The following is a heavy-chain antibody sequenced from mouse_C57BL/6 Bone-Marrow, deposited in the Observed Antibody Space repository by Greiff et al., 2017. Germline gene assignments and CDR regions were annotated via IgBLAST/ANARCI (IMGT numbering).Heavy chain of an antibody. CDR2: INPSSGYT. V-gene: IGHV1-4*01. Sequence: VQLQQSGAELARPGASVKMSCKASGYTFTSYTMHWVKQRPGQGLEWIGYINPSSGYTKYNQKFKDKATLTADKSSSTAYMQLSSLTSEDSAVYYCASWDALYYATDYWGQGTSVTVSS. CDR1: GYTFTSYT. J-gene: IGHJ4*01. CDR3: ASWDALYYATDY. D-gene: IGHD4-1*01.